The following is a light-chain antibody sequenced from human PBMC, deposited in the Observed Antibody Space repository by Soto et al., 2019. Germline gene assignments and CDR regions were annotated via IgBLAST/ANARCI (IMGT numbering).Light chain of an antibody. J-gene: IGLJ1*01. Sequence: QSALTQPPSASGSPGQSVTIPCTGTSSDVGGYNYVSWYQQHPGKAPKLMIYEVNKRPSGVPDRFSGFKSGNTASLTVSGLQAEDEADYYCSSFAVSNSFVFGTGTKVTVL. CDR3: SSFAVSNSFV. CDR2: EVN. CDR1: SSDVGGYNY. V-gene: IGLV2-8*01.